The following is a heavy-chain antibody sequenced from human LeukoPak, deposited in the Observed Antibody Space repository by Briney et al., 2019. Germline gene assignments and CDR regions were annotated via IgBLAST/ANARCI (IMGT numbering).Heavy chain of an antibody. Sequence: GGSLRLSCAASGFSFSSYTMSWVRQAPGKGLEWVSAISGSDGFTYYADSVKGRFTISRDNSKNTLFLQMNSLRAEDTAVYYCAREDSGNYYFDFWGQGTLVTVSS. V-gene: IGHV3-23*01. CDR2: ISGSDGFT. D-gene: IGHD1-26*01. CDR1: GFSFSSYT. J-gene: IGHJ4*02. CDR3: AREDSGNYYFDF.